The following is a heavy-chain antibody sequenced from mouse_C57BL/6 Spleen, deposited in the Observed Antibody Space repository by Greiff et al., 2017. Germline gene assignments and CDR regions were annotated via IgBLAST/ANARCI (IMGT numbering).Heavy chain of an antibody. D-gene: IGHD1-1*01. Sequence: VQLQQSGAELVRPGASVKLSCTASGFNIKDDYMHWVKQRPEQGLEWIGWFDPENGDTEYASKFQGKATLTADTSSNTAYLQLSSLTSEDTAVYYCTTNPHYYGSRNWYFDVCGTGTTVTVSS. CDR1: GFNIKDDY. J-gene: IGHJ1*03. V-gene: IGHV14-4*01. CDR2: FDPENGDT. CDR3: TTNPHYYGSRNWYFDV.